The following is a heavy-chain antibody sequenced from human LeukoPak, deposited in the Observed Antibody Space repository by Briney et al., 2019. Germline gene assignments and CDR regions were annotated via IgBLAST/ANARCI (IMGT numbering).Heavy chain of an antibody. J-gene: IGHJ4*02. Sequence: SETLSLTCTVSGGSFNNVGHYWYWIRQPPGKGLEWIAHISYTEKATYDTNYSPSLKGRATISLDTSRNHFSLKVNSLTAADTAVYYCAREVPSSRNFDSWGQGTLVTVSS. D-gene: IGHD6-13*01. CDR2: ISYTEKATYDT. CDR3: AREVPSSRNFDS. V-gene: IGHV4-61*03. CDR1: GGSFNNVGHY.